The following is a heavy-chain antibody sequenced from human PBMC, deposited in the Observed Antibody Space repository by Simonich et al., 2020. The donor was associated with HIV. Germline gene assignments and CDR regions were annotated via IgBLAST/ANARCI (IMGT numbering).Heavy chain of an antibody. Sequence: QVQLQQWGEGLLKPSETLSLTCAVYGGSFSGYYWSWIRQPPGKGLEWIGEIKHRGSTNDNPSLKSRGTISVDTSKNQFSLKLSSVTAADTAVYYCARRHPTTVTTPYFDYWGQGTLVTVSS. J-gene: IGHJ4*02. V-gene: IGHV4-34*01. CDR3: ARRHPTTVTTPYFDY. CDR2: IKHRGST. D-gene: IGHD4-17*01. CDR1: GGSFSGYY.